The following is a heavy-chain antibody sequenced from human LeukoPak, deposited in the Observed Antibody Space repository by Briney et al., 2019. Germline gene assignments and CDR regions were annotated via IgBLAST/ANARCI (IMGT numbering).Heavy chain of an antibody. CDR3: AKDRIDSYRAVGYDAFDI. J-gene: IGHJ3*02. Sequence: GGSLRLSCAASGFTFSSYSMNWVRQAPGKGLEWVSYISSSSSTIYYADSVRGRFTISRDNAKNSLYLQMNSLRAEDTAVYYCAKDRIDSYRAVGYDAFDIWGQGTMVTVSS. CDR2: ISSSSSTI. V-gene: IGHV3-48*01. D-gene: IGHD5-18*01. CDR1: GFTFSSYS.